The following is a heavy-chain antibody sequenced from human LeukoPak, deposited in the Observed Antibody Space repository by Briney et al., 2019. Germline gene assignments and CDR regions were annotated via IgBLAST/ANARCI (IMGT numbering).Heavy chain of an antibody. CDR2: INPNSGGT. CDR3: ARGRLLWFGELFQAPDY. V-gene: IGHV1-2*02. CDR1: GYTFTGYY. Sequence: ASVKVSCKASGYTFTGYYMHWVRQAPGQGPEWMGWINPNSGGTNYAQKFQGRVTMTRDTSISTAYMELSRLRSDDTAVYYCARGRLLWFGELFQAPDYWGQGTLVTVSS. J-gene: IGHJ4*02. D-gene: IGHD3-10*01.